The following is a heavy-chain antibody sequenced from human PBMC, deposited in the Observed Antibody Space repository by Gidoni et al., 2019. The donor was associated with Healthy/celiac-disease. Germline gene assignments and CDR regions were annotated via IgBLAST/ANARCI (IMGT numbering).Heavy chain of an antibody. J-gene: IGHJ5*02. CDR3: ARDVGAKSAAGTWFDP. Sequence: QVQLQESGPGLVKPSQTLSLTCTVSGGSISRGSYYWSWIRQPAGKGLEWIGSIYTSGSTNYNPSLKSRVTMSVDTSKNQFSLKLSSVTAADTAVYYCARDVGAKSAAGTWFDPWGQGTLVTVSS. CDR1: GGSISRGSYY. CDR2: IYTSGST. D-gene: IGHD6-13*01. V-gene: IGHV4-61*02.